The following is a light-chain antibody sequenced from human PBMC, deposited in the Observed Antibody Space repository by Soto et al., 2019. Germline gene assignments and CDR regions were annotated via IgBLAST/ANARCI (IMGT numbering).Light chain of an antibody. CDR3: SSYAGSHVV. CDR1: SSDVGAYNY. CDR2: EVS. Sequence: QSVLTQPPSASGSPGQSVTISCTGTSSDVGAYNYVSWYQQHPGKAPKLMIYEVSKRPSGVPDRFSGSKSGYTASLTVSGLQAEDEAHYYCSSYAGSHVVFGGGTKLTVL. V-gene: IGLV2-8*01. J-gene: IGLJ2*01.